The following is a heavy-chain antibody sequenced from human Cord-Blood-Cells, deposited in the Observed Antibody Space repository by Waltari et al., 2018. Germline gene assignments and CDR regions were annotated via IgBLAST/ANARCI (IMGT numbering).Heavy chain of an antibody. Sequence: QVQLQESGPGLVKPSQTLSLTCTVPGGSISSGGYYWSWIRQHPGKGLEWIGYIYYSGSTYYNPSLKSRVTISVDTSKNQFSLKLSSVTAADTAVYYCARSRELERHTCFDYWGQGTLVTVSS. CDR3: ARSRELERHTCFDY. CDR1: GGSISSGGYY. V-gene: IGHV4-31*03. D-gene: IGHD1-1*01. J-gene: IGHJ4*02. CDR2: IYYSGST.